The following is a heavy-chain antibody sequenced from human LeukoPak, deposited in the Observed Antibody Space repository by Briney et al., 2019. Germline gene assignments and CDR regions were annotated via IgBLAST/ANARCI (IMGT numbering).Heavy chain of an antibody. D-gene: IGHD1-20*01. CDR2: IRSSGSAK. Sequence: GGSLRLSCAASGLTFSSYEMNWVRQAPGKGLEWVSYIRSSGSAKYYADSVKGRFTISRDNAKNSLYLQMNSLRAEDTAVYYCARLITGTTYHFDSWGQGTLVTVSS. V-gene: IGHV3-48*03. CDR1: GLTFSSYE. J-gene: IGHJ4*02. CDR3: ARLITGTTYHFDS.